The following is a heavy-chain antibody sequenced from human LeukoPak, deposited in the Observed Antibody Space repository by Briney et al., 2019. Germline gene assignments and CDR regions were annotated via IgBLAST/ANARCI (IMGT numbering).Heavy chain of an antibody. CDR2: ISYDGITT. Sequence: GGSLRLSCAASGFSFSTYAMYWVRQAPGKGLECVALISYDGITTYYADSVKGRFTISTDTSKNTLFLQMNGLISEDTAVYYCASSRPWELLSAFQMWGQGTLVTVSS. J-gene: IGHJ3*02. V-gene: IGHV3-30-3*01. CDR1: GFSFSTYA. D-gene: IGHD1-26*01. CDR3: ASSRPWELLSAFQM.